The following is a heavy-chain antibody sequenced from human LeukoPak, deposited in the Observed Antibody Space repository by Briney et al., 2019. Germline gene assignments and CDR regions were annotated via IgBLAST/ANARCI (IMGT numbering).Heavy chain of an antibody. CDR2: INHSGRT. V-gene: IGHV4-34*01. J-gene: IGHJ6*02. Sequence: SETLSLTCAVYGGSFNGYYWSWLPQPPGKGRVWIGEINHSGRTNYNPSLKSRVTISVDTSKNQFSLKLSSVTAADTAVYYCARVGYYGSGSHRYYYYYYGMDVWGQGTTVTVSS. CDR1: GGSFNGYY. D-gene: IGHD3-10*01. CDR3: ARVGYYGSGSHRYYYYYYGMDV.